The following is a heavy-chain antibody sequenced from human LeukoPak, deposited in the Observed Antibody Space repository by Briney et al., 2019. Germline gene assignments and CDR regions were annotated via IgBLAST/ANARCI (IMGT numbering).Heavy chain of an antibody. J-gene: IGHJ4*02. CDR3: AREIAAAGAFDY. Sequence: PSETLSLTCTVSGYSISSGYYWGWIRQPPVKGLEWIGSIYHSGSTYYNPSLKGRVTISVDTSKNQFSLKLSSVTAADTAVYYCAREIAAAGAFDYWGQGTLVTVSS. CDR1: GYSISSGYY. CDR2: IYHSGST. D-gene: IGHD6-13*01. V-gene: IGHV4-38-2*02.